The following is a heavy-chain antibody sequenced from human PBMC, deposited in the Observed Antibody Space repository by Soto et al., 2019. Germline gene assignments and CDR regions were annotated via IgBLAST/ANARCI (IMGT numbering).Heavy chain of an antibody. V-gene: IGHV3-30-3*01. CDR1: GFTFSSYA. J-gene: IGHJ2*01. CDR2: ISYDGSNK. CDR3: ARPLWRDDYNWGYFDL. D-gene: IGHD4-4*01. Sequence: QVQLVESGGGVVQPGRSLRLSCAASGFTFSSYAMHWVRQVPGKGLEWVAVISYDGSNKYYADSVKGRFTISRDNSKNTLYLQMNSLRAEDTPVYYCARPLWRDDYNWGYFDLWGRGTLVTVSS.